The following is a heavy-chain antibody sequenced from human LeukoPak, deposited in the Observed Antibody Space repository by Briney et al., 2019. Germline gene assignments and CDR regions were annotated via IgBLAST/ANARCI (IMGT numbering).Heavy chain of an antibody. V-gene: IGHV3-21*01. CDR2: ISSSSSYI. CDR1: GFTFSSYS. D-gene: IGHD3-3*01. CDR3: ARDGGRHLYYYYGMDA. Sequence: PGGSLRLSCAASGFTFSSYSMNWVRQAPGKGLEWVSSISSSSSYIYYADSVKGRFTISRDNAKNSLYLQMNSLRAEDTAVYYCARDGGRHLYYYYGMDAWGQGTTVTVSS. J-gene: IGHJ6*02.